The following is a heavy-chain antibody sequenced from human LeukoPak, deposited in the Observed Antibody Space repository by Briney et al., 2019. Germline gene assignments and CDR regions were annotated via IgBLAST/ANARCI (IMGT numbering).Heavy chain of an antibody. CDR1: GFIFTEYG. CDR2: VRKDATEK. V-gene: IGHV3-30*02. J-gene: IGHJ4*02. CDR3: AKRSGPNSGPFDS. Sequence: PGGSLTLSCAASGFIFTEYGMYWVRQAPGKGLDWVAFVRKDATEKKYAASVEGRFTISRDDSENTVYLKMNNLRVDDAAVYYCAKRSGPNSGPFDSWGQGTPVIVSS. D-gene: IGHD1-1*01.